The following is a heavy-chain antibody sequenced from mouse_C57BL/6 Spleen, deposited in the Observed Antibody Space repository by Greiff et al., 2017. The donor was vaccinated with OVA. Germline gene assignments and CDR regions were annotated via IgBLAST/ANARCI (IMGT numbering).Heavy chain of an antibody. CDR3: ARDGATIVTTNFAY. CDR1: GYSITSGYY. D-gene: IGHD2-5*01. V-gene: IGHV3-6*01. CDR2: ISYDGSN. Sequence: EVQLVESGPGLVKPSQSLSLTCSVTGYSITSGYYWNWIRQFPGNKLEWMGYISYDGSNNYNPSLKNRISITRDTSKNQFFLKLNSVATEDTATYYCARDGATIVTTNFAYWGQGTLVTVSA. J-gene: IGHJ3*01.